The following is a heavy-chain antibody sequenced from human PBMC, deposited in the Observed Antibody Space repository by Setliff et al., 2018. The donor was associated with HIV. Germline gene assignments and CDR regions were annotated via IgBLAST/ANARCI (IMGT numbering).Heavy chain of an antibody. J-gene: IGHJ6*03. CDR1: GYSFTSYD. Sequence: GASVKVSCKASGYSFTSYDINWVRQATGQGLEWMGWMNPKSGNTGYAQKFQGRVTMTRNTSISTAYMELNSLRSEDTAVYYCARAGGASCSYWGCHDILTGKYNDYYYYMDVWGKGTTVTVS. CDR3: ARAGGASCSYWGCHDILTGKYNDYYYYMDV. D-gene: IGHD3-9*01. V-gene: IGHV1-8*01. CDR2: MNPKSGNT.